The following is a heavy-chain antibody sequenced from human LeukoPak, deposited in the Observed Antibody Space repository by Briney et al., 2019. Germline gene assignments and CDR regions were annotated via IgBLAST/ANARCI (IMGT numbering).Heavy chain of an antibody. CDR3: ARVPVRFLDPCGSWFDP. CDR2: ISYDGSNK. Sequence: GGSLRLSCAASGFTFGSYAMHWVRQAPGKGLEWVAVISYDGSNKYYADSVKGRFTISRGNSKNTLYLQMNSLRAEDTAVYYCARVPVRFLDPCGSWFDPWGQGTLVTVST. CDR1: GFTFGSYA. J-gene: IGHJ5*02. V-gene: IGHV3-30-3*01. D-gene: IGHD3-3*01.